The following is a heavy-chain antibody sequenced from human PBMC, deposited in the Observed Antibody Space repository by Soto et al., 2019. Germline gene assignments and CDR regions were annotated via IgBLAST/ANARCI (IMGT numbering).Heavy chain of an antibody. D-gene: IGHD6-6*01. CDR2: ISSSGSTI. V-gene: IGHV3-48*03. Sequence: EVQLVESGGGLVQPGGSLRLSCAASGFTLSSYEMNWVRQAPGKGLEWVSYISSSGSTIYYADSVKGRFTISRDNAKNSLYLQMNSLRAEDTAVYYCARAFSSSGGRTYYGMDVWGQGTTVTVSS. CDR3: ARAFSSSGGRTYYGMDV. CDR1: GFTLSSYE. J-gene: IGHJ6*02.